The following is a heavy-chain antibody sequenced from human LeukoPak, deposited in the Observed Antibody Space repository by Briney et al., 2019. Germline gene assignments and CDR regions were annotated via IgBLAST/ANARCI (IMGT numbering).Heavy chain of an antibody. CDR3: ARDQGIQLWFGYYYYYGMDV. Sequence: GGSLRLSCAASGFTFSSYWMSWVCQAPGKGLEWVANIKQDGSEKYYVDSVKGRFTISRDNAKNSLYLQMNSLRAEDTAVYYCARDQGIQLWFGYYYYYGMDVWGQGTTVTVSS. V-gene: IGHV3-7*03. CDR1: GFTFSSYW. J-gene: IGHJ6*02. CDR2: IKQDGSEK. D-gene: IGHD5-18*01.